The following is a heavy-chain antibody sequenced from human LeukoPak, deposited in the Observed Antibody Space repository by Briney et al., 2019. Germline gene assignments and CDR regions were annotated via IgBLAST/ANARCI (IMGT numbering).Heavy chain of an antibody. J-gene: IGHJ4*02. V-gene: IGHV4-59*01. Sequence: PSETLSLTCTVSGGSISSYYWSWIRQPPGKGLEWIGYIYYSGSTNYNPSLKSRVTISVDTSKNQFSLKLSSVTAADTAVYYCARGGYDSSGYYGFDYWGQGTLVTVSS. CDR2: IYYSGST. CDR1: GGSISSYY. D-gene: IGHD3-22*01. CDR3: ARGGYDSSGYYGFDY.